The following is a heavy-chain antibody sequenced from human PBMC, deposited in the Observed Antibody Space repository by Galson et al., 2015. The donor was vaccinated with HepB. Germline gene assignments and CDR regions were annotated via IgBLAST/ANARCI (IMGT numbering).Heavy chain of an antibody. CDR2: ISANSGNT. CDR3: ARDRSHSLDF. Sequence: SVKVSCKASGYKLTDNGISWVRQAPGQGLEWLGWISANSGNTNFAQRLQGRVTMTRDTSTSTAYMELRRLRSDDTAVYYCARDRSHSLDFWGQGTLVTVSS. CDR1: GYKLTDNG. V-gene: IGHV1-18*04. D-gene: IGHD6-6*01. J-gene: IGHJ4*02.